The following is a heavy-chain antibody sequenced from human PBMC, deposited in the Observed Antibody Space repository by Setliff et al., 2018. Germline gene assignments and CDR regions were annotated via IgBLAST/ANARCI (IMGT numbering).Heavy chain of an antibody. CDR3: ARDQYTSGWYGPPESYFDC. J-gene: IGHJ4*01. Sequence: SETLSLTCNVSGGSVSSGYYYWDWIRQPPGKGLEWIGTVYYTGRTYYNPSLKSRVTIAVDAPDNHFSLKLSSVTAADTAVYYCARDQYTSGWYGPPESYFDCWGLGILVTVSS. V-gene: IGHV4-39*02. D-gene: IGHD6-19*01. CDR1: GGSVSSGYYY. CDR2: VYYTGRT.